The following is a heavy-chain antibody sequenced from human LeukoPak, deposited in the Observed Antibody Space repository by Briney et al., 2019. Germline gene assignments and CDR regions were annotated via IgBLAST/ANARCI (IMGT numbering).Heavy chain of an antibody. CDR2: VSGSGAST. D-gene: IGHD2-15*01. J-gene: IGHJ4*02. CDR1: GFTFSSYA. Sequence: GGSLRLSCAASGFTFSSYAMSWVRQGPGKGLEWVSAVSGSGASTYYADSVKGRFTISRDNSKNTLYLQMNSLRAEDTAVYYCAKAPLGYCSGGSCYYFDYWGQGTLVTVSS. V-gene: IGHV3-23*01. CDR3: AKAPLGYCSGGSCYYFDY.